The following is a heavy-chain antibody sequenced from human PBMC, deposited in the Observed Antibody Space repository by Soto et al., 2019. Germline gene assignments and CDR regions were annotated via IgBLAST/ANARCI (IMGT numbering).Heavy chain of an antibody. Sequence: QVQLQESGPGLVKPSQTLSLTCTDSGGSISTGGYYWNWIRQHPGKGLEWIGYFYYSGSTYYNPSLQSRVTISVNTSKNQFSLKLSSVTAADTAVYYCARSVFPWGQGTLVTVSS. CDR3: ARSVFP. J-gene: IGHJ5*02. V-gene: IGHV4-31*03. CDR2: FYYSGST. CDR1: GGSISTGGYY.